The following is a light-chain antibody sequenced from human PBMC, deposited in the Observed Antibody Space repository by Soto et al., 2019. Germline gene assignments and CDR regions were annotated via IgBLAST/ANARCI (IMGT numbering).Light chain of an antibody. CDR1: SSDVGGYNY. Sequence: QSVLTQPASVSGSPGQSVTISCTGTSSDVGGYNYVSWYQQNAGKAPKLTIYDVSNRPSGVSDRFSGSKSGNTASLTISGLQAEDEADYYCSSYTSGTTRYVFGTGTKVT. CDR2: DVS. V-gene: IGLV2-14*03. J-gene: IGLJ1*01. CDR3: SSYTSGTTRYV.